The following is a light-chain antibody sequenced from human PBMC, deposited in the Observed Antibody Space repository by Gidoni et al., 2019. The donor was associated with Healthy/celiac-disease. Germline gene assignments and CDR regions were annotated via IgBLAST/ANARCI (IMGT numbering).Light chain of an antibody. CDR2: AAS. J-gene: IGKJ2*01. CDR1: QSISSY. Sequence: DIQMTQSPSSLSASVGDRVTIICRASQSISSYLNWYQQKPGKDPKLLIYAASSLQSGVPSRFSGSGAGTDFTLTISSMQPEDFATYYCQQSYSTPLYTFGQGTKLEIK. V-gene: IGKV1-39*01. CDR3: QQSYSTPLYT.